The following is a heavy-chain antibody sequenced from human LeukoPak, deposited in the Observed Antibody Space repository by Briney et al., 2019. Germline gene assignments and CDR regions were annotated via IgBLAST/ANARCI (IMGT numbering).Heavy chain of an antibody. V-gene: IGHV1-18*01. D-gene: IGHD3-22*01. CDR1: GYTFTSYG. CDR2: ISAYNGNT. CDR3: ARDIPGSSGHFNDAFDI. Sequence: ASVKVSXKASGYTFTSYGISWVRQAPGQGLEWIGWISAYNGNTNYAQKLQGRVTMTTDTSTSTAYMELRSLRSDDTAVYYCARDIPGSSGHFNDAFDIWGQGTMVTVSS. J-gene: IGHJ3*02.